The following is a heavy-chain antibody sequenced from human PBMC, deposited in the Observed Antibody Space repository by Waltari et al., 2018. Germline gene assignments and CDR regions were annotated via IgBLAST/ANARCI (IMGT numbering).Heavy chain of an antibody. J-gene: IGHJ3*02. CDR3: ARAQSALRSDAFDI. D-gene: IGHD5-12*01. Sequence: EVQLVESGGGLVQPGGSLRLSCAASGFTFSSYSMNWVRQAPGKGLEWASYISSSSSTIYYADSVKGRFTISRDNAKNSLYLQMNSLRAEDTAVYYCARAQSALRSDAFDIWGQGTMVTVSS. CDR2: ISSSSSTI. CDR1: GFTFSSYS. V-gene: IGHV3-48*01.